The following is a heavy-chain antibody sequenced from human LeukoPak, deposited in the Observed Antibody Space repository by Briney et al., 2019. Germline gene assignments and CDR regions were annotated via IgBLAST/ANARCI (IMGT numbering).Heavy chain of an antibody. CDR3: AKLAKYFYGSETYYFFEH. D-gene: IGHD3-10*01. V-gene: IGHV3-7*01. J-gene: IGHJ4*02. Sequence: PGGSLRLSCAASGFTFDDYGMSWVRQAPGKGLEWVANIKQDGTEKYYVDSVMGRFTISRDNAKNSLYLQMNSLRVEDTAMYYCAKLAKYFYGSETYYFFEHWGQGTPVTASS. CDR1: GFTFDDYG. CDR2: IKQDGTEK.